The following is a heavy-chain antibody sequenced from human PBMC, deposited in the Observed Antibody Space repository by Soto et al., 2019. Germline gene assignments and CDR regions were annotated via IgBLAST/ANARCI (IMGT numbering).Heavy chain of an antibody. D-gene: IGHD3-9*01. Sequence: SETLSPTCVVSGGSFSTYHYNWIRQSPGEGLEWIGEINHSGNNNYSPSLKSRVTVSLDTSKNQFSLKLTSVTAADTAVYYCARGGSNDWQDAFDIWGQGTMVTVSS. CDR3: ARGGSNDWQDAFDI. CDR1: GGSFSTYH. V-gene: IGHV4-34*01. J-gene: IGHJ3*02. CDR2: INHSGNN.